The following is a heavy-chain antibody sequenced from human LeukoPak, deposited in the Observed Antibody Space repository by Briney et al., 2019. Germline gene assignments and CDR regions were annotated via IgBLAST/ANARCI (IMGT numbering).Heavy chain of an antibody. J-gene: IGHJ4*02. D-gene: IGHD3-9*01. Sequence: SETLSLTCTVSGGSISSHYWSWIRQSPTKGLEWIGYIHYSGIINYNPSLKSRVTISGDTSKNQFSLTLYSVTAADTAVYYCARTLDTTGYFRNFDYWGQGSPVTVSS. CDR1: GGSISSHY. V-gene: IGHV4-59*11. CDR2: IHYSGII. CDR3: ARTLDTTGYFRNFDY.